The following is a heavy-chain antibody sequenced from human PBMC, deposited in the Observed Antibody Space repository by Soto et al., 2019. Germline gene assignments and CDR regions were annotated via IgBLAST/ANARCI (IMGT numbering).Heavy chain of an antibody. CDR2: IKQDGSEK. CDR3: ARFYYDSSGYLPSPYYYYYGMDV. J-gene: IGHJ6*02. Sequence: EVQLVESGGGLVQPGGSLRLSCAASGFTFSSYWMSWVRQAPGKGLEWVANIKQDGSEKYYVDSVKGRFTISRDNAKNSWYLKMNSLRAEDPAVYYCARFYYDSSGYLPSPYYYYYGMDVWGQGTTVTVSS. CDR1: GFTFSSYW. V-gene: IGHV3-7*04. D-gene: IGHD3-22*01.